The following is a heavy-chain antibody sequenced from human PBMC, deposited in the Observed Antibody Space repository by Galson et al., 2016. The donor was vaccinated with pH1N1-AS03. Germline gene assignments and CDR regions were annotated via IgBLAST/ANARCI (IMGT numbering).Heavy chain of an antibody. D-gene: IGHD5-18*01. V-gene: IGHV5-51*01. Sequence: QSGAEVKKPGESLKISCKGSGYSFVSYWIGWVRQMPGKGLEWMGVIYSGVSADTRYSPSFQGQVTISADKSISTAYLQWSSLKALDSAIYYCARTSGYSSHWALDIWGQGTMVTVSS. CDR3: ARTSGYSSHWALDI. J-gene: IGHJ3*02. CDR1: GYSFVSYW. CDR2: IYSGVSADT.